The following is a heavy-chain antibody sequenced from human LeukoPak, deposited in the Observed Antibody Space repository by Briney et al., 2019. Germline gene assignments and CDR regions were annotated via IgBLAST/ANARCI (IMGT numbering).Heavy chain of an antibody. CDR3: ARGSERYYDSSGYYFTHYFDY. D-gene: IGHD3-22*01. CDR1: GGSISSYY. Sequence: SETLSLTCTVSGGSISSYYWSWIRQPPGKGLEWIGYIYYSGSTNYNPSLKSRVTISVDTSKNQFSLKLSSVTAADTAVYYCARGSERYYDSSGYYFTHYFDYWGQGTLVTVSS. V-gene: IGHV4-59*01. J-gene: IGHJ4*02. CDR2: IYYSGST.